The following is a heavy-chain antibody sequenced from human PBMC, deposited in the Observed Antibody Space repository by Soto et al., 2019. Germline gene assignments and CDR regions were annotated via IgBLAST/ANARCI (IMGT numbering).Heavy chain of an antibody. D-gene: IGHD1-1*01. V-gene: IGHV1-69*18. Sequence: QVQLVQSGTEVKRPGSSVKVSCKASGESFATSTFSWVRQTPGQGLEWMGTIIPLLDTPDYAQKFKGSVTITADESTSTVYMELNSLRSDDAAVYYCARAVGTGVFDYWGQGTLVTVSS. J-gene: IGHJ4*02. CDR3: ARAVGTGVFDY. CDR2: IIPLLDTP. CDR1: GESFATST.